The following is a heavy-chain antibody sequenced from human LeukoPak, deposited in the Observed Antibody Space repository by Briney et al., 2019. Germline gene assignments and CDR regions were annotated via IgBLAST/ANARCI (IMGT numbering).Heavy chain of an antibody. CDR1: GGSFSGYY. Sequence: PSETLSLTCAVYGGSFSGYYWSWIRQPPGKGLEWIGGINHSGSTNYNPSLKSRVTISVDTSKNQFSLKLSSVTAADTAVYYCARAPPYYYDSSGPPGYWGQGTLVTVSS. D-gene: IGHD3-22*01. J-gene: IGHJ4*02. V-gene: IGHV4-34*01. CDR2: INHSGST. CDR3: ARAPPYYYDSSGPPGY.